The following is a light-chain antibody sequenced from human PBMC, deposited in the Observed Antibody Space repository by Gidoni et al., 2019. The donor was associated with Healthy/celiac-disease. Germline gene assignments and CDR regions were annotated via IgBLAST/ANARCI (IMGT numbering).Light chain of an antibody. V-gene: IGKV3-11*01. CDR2: DAS. CDR1: QSVSSY. CDR3: QQRSNRPPGT. Sequence: EIVLTQSPATLSLSPGERATLSCRASQSVSSYLAWYQQKPGQAPRLLIYDASNRATGSPARFSGSGSGTDFTLTISSLEPEDCAVYYCQQRSNRPPGTFGGGTKVEIK. J-gene: IGKJ4*01.